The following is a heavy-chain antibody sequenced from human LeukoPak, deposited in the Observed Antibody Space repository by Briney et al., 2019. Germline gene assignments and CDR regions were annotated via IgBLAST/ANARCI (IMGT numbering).Heavy chain of an antibody. V-gene: IGHV1-2*02. D-gene: IGHD6-19*01. CDR1: GYTFTGYY. CDR3: ARDRVGSGWPRPFYFEF. Sequence: GASVTVSCQPSGYTFTGYYLHWVRQAPGQGLEWMGWMNPNTSATIYAQKFQGRVTLTRDTSISTAYIELTSLRSDDTAIYYCARDRVGSGWPRPFYFEFWGQGTLVSVSS. J-gene: IGHJ4*02. CDR2: MNPNTSAT.